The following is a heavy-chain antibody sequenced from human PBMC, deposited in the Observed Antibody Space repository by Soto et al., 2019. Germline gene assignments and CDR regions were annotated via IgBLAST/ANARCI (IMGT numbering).Heavy chain of an antibody. J-gene: IGHJ6*01. CDR3: PRVLRPTNILPGSFPYYHPAMDL. V-gene: IGHV1-18*01. CDR2: ISAYNGNT. CDR1: GYTFTRDG. Sequence: ASGRVPCKEFGYTFTRDGIWWGRQAPGEGLEWMGWISAYNGNTNYAQKLQGRVTMTKDTTTSTAYMELRSLRSDDTAVYYCPRVLRPTNILPGSFPYYHPAMDLW. D-gene: IGHD3-9*01.